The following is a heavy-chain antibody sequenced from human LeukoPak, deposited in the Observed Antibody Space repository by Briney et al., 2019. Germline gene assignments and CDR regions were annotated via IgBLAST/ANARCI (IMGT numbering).Heavy chain of an antibody. CDR3: ARGLNWNYGWFDP. D-gene: IGHD1-7*01. J-gene: IGHJ5*02. CDR2: ISSSSSYI. CDR1: GFTFSSYS. V-gene: IGHV3-21*01. Sequence: PGGSLRLSCAASGFTFSSYSMLWVRQAPGKGLEWVSCISSSSSYIYYADPVKGRFTISRDNAKNSLYLQMNSLRAEDTAVYYCARGLNWNYGWFDPWGQGTLVTVSS.